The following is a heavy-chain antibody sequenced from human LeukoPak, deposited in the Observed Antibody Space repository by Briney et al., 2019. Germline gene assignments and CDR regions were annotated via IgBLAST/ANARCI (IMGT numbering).Heavy chain of an antibody. CDR2: INPNSGGT. CDR3: AKALWFGDPLPPFDP. D-gene: IGHD3-10*01. Sequence: ASVKVSCKASGYTFTGYYMHWVRQAPGQGLEWMGWINPNSGGTNYAQKFQGRVTMTRDTSISTAYMELSWLRSDDTAVYYCAKALWFGDPLPPFDPWGQGTLVTVSS. CDR1: GYTFTGYY. J-gene: IGHJ5*02. V-gene: IGHV1-2*02.